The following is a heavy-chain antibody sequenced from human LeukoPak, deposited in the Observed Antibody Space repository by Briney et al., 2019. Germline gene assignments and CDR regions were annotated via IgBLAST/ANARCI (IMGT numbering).Heavy chain of an antibody. J-gene: IGHJ4*02. V-gene: IGHV3-21*01. CDR2: ISSSGSGGNT. CDR3: ARARSSSWSSPLALFDY. Sequence: GGSLRLSCVASGVTLSNYAMSWARQAPGKGLEWVSGISSSGSGGNTYYADSVKGRFTISRDNAKNSLYLQMNSLRAEDTAVYYCARARSSSWSSPLALFDYWGQGTLVTVSS. D-gene: IGHD6-13*01. CDR1: GVTLSNYA.